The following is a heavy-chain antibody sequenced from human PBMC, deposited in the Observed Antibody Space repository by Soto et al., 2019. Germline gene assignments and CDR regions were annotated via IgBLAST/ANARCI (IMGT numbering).Heavy chain of an antibody. D-gene: IGHD3-22*01. Sequence: GGSLRLSCAASGFTFSSYGMHWVRQAPGKGLEWVAVISKDGSTKYDADSVKGRFTISRDNSKNTLYLQMNSLRAEDTAVYYCAKETHSSGYGSYFDYWGQGTLVTVSA. CDR2: ISKDGSTK. J-gene: IGHJ4*02. V-gene: IGHV3-30*18. CDR3: AKETHSSGYGSYFDY. CDR1: GFTFSSYG.